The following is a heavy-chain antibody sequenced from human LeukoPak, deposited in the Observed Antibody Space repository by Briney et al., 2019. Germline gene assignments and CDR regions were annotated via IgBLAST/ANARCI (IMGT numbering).Heavy chain of an antibody. V-gene: IGHV4-59*01. CDR2: IYYSGST. CDR3: ARGGLTGTADN. CDR1: GGSISTYY. J-gene: IGHJ4*02. Sequence: SETLSLTCTVSGGSISTYYWNWIRQPLGKGLEWIGYIYYSGSTNYNPSLKSRVTISLNTSKNQVSLNLNSLTTADTAVYYCARGGLTGTADNWGQGTLVTVSS. D-gene: IGHD1-7*01.